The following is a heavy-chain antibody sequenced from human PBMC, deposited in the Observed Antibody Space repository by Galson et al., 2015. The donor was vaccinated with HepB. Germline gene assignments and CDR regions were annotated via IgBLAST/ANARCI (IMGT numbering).Heavy chain of an antibody. J-gene: IGHJ3*02. D-gene: IGHD6-13*01. V-gene: IGHV1-24*01. Sequence: SVKVSCKVSGYTLTELSMHWVRQAPGKGLEWMGGFDPEDGETIYAQKFQGRVTMTEDTSTDTAYMELSSLRSEDTAVYYCATTNIAAAGTVGAFDIWGQGTMVTVSS. CDR2: FDPEDGET. CDR1: GYTLTELS. CDR3: ATTNIAAAGTVGAFDI.